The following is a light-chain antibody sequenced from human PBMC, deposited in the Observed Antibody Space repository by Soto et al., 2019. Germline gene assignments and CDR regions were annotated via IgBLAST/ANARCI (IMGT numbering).Light chain of an antibody. CDR3: QQYDHLPRT. J-gene: IGKJ1*01. CDR1: QEISNY. V-gene: IGKV1-33*01. Sequence: DIQMIQSPSSLSASVGDRVTITCQASQEISNYLNWYQQKPGKAPKLLIYDASNLERGVPSRFSGRASGTDFTFTISSLQPEDFATYYCQQYDHLPRTFGRGTKVEIK. CDR2: DAS.